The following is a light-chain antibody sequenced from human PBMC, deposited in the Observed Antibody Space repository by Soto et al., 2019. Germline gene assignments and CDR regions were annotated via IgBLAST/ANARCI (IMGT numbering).Light chain of an antibody. CDR1: SSDVGGYNY. Sequence: QSSLGQPRSVSGAPGQSFTISCTGTSSDVGGYNYVSWYQQHPGKAPKLMIYDVSKRPSGVPDRFSGSKSGNTASLTISGLQAEDEADSYCCSSAGSYTYVFGTGTKVTVL. CDR2: DVS. CDR3: CSSAGSYTYV. V-gene: IGLV2-11*01. J-gene: IGLJ1*01.